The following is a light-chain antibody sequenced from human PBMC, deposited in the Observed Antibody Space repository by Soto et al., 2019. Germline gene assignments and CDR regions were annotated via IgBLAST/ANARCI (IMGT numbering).Light chain of an antibody. Sequence: QSALTQPASVSGSPGQSITISCTGTSSDVAAYNFVSWYQQHPGEVPKLMIYEVIKRPSGISDRFSGSKSGNTASLTISGLQAEDEADYYCSAYTHCNTVIFGGGTKVTVL. CDR1: SSDVAAYNF. V-gene: IGLV2-14*03. CDR2: EVI. J-gene: IGLJ2*01. CDR3: SAYTHCNTVI.